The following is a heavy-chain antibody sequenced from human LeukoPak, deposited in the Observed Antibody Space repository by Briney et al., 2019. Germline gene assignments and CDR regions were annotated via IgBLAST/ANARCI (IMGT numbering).Heavy chain of an antibody. J-gene: IGHJ3*02. CDR1: GFTVRGNY. CDR3: ARDLHSLAPRQQLVLYAFDI. D-gene: IGHD6-13*01. V-gene: IGHV3-53*01. CDR2: IYSSDTP. Sequence: GGSLRLSCAASGFTVRGNYMTWVRQAPGKGLEWVSVIYSSDTPYYADFVKGRFTISRDESNNTLYLQMSGLRADDTAVYYCARDLHSLAPRQQLVLYAFDIWGQGTMVTVSS.